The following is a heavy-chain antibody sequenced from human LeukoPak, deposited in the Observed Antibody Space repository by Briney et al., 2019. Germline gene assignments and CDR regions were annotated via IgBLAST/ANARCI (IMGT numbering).Heavy chain of an antibody. V-gene: IGHV1-24*01. CDR3: ATGVVYGGEPIIFDY. CDR2: FDPEDGET. CDR1: GYTLTELS. J-gene: IGHJ4*02. Sequence: AAVKVSCKVSGYTLTELSIHRVRQAPGKGHEWKGGFDPEDGETIYAQKFQGRVTMTEDTSTDTAYMELSSLRSEDTAVYYCATGVVYGGEPIIFDYWGQGTLVTVSS. D-gene: IGHD2-8*02.